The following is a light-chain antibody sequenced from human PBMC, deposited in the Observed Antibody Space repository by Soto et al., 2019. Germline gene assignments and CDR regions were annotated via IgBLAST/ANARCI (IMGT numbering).Light chain of an antibody. CDR3: QQYGSSLPKT. J-gene: IGKJ1*01. CDR2: DAS. CDR1: QSVRNNY. V-gene: IGKV3-20*01. Sequence: EIVLTQSPGTLSLSPGERATLSCRASQSVRNNYLAWYQQKPGQAPRLLIYDASIRATDIPDGFSGSGSGTYFTLNTSRLEPEDFAVYYCQQYGSSLPKTFGQGTEVETK.